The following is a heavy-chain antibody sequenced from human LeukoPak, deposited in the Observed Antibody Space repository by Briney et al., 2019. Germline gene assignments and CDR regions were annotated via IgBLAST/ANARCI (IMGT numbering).Heavy chain of an antibody. CDR3: ARDQYSCGLDY. Sequence: PGGSLRLSCAASGFTFSSHGMHWVRQAPGKGLEWVAVIWYDGSNKYYADSVKGRFTISRDNSKNTLYLQMNSLRAEDTAVYYCARDQYSCGLDYWGQGTLVTVSS. D-gene: IGHD5-18*01. CDR2: IWYDGSNK. J-gene: IGHJ4*02. V-gene: IGHV3-33*08. CDR1: GFTFSSHG.